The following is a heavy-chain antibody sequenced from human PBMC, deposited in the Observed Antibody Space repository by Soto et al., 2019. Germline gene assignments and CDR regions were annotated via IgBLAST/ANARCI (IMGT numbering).Heavy chain of an antibody. J-gene: IGHJ4*02. CDR3: ARDLVGITMVRGVIMTDLLFDY. CDR1: GYTFTSYA. CDR2: INAGNGNK. Sequence: ASVKVSCKASGYTFTSYAMHWVRQAPGQRLEWMGWINAGNGNKKYSQKFQGRVTITRDTSASTAYIELSSLRSEDTAVYYCARDLVGITMVRGVIMTDLLFDYWGQGTLVTVSS. V-gene: IGHV1-3*01. D-gene: IGHD3-10*01.